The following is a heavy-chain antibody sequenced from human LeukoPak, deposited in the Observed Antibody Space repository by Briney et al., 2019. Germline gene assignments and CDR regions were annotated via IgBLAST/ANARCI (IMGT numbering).Heavy chain of an antibody. CDR1: GFTFSTYS. J-gene: IGHJ4*02. V-gene: IGHV3-48*01. CDR2: ITSSSSTM. Sequence: GGSLRLSCAASGFTFSTYSMNWVRQAPGKGLEWVSYITSSSSTMFYADSVKGRFTISRDNAENSMYLQMNSLKAEDTALYYCVKGAGYYYDSRFDYWGQGTLVTVSS. D-gene: IGHD3-22*01. CDR3: VKGAGYYYDSRFDY.